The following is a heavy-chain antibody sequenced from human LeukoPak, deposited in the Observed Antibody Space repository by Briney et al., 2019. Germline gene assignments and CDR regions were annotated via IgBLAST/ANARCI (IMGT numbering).Heavy chain of an antibody. Sequence: GRSLRLSCAASGFTFSNYAMHWVRQAPGKGLEWLAFISYDGTNKYYADSVKGRFIISRDNSWDTLYLQLNSLIAEDTAVYYCARGSILELRLWGQGTLVTVSS. CDR1: GFTFSNYA. D-gene: IGHD1-7*01. V-gene: IGHV3-30*04. CDR3: ARGSILELRL. J-gene: IGHJ4*02. CDR2: ISYDGTNK.